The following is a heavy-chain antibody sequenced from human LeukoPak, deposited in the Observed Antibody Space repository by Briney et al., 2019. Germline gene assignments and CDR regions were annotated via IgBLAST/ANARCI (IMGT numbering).Heavy chain of an antibody. CDR1: GGSISSSYW. CDR3: ARRDLWFGFFDY. Sequence: SGTLSLTCDVFGGSISSSYWWSWVRQSPEKGLEWIGEIYQNGNTNYNPSLKSRVTVSIAKSKNQFSPNLSSVTAADTAVYFCARRDLWFGFFDYWGQGTLVTVSS. CDR2: IYQNGNT. J-gene: IGHJ4*02. V-gene: IGHV4-4*02. D-gene: IGHD3-10*01.